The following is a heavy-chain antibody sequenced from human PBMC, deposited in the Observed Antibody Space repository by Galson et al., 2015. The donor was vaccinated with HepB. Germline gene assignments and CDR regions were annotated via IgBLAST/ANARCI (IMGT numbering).Heavy chain of an antibody. J-gene: IGHJ3*02. D-gene: IGHD2-21*02. Sequence: SLRLSCAGSRVTFCCYDMHWVRQAPGKGLEWVAVILVDGSNRYYVDSAKGRFTISRDNSKDTLYLQMNSLRDEDTAVYYCARRMTCGSDCWRAFDIWGQGTMVTVSS. V-gene: IGHV3-30*03. CDR2: ILVDGSNR. CDR3: ARRMTCGSDCWRAFDI. CDR1: RVTFCCYD.